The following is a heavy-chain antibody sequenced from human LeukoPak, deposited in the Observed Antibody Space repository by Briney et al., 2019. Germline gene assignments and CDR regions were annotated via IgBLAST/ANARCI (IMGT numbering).Heavy chain of an antibody. V-gene: IGHV3-7*01. CDR3: AREGAQYDSSGYSFDY. J-gene: IGHJ4*02. CDR1: GFTFSRDW. CDR2: IQQDGSEK. Sequence: GGSLRLSCAASGFTFSRDWMSWVRQAPGKGLEWVANIQQDGSEKYYVDSVKGRFTISRDNSKNTLYLQMNSLRAEDTAVYYCAREGAQYDSSGYSFDYWGQGTLVIVSS. D-gene: IGHD3-22*01.